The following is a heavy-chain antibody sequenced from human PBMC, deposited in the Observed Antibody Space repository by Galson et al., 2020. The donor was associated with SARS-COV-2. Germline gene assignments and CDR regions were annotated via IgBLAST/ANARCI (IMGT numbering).Heavy chain of an antibody. CDR1: GLNFSSYS. J-gene: IGHJ4*02. V-gene: IGHV3-48*04. Sequence: GESLKITCAASGLNFSSYSLNWVRQAPGKGPEWVSYISSSSSTLYYADSVKGRFTISRDNAKNSLYLQINSLRAEDTAGYYCARDQRTTVVTGFDYWGQGTLVTVSS. CDR2: ISSSSSTL. CDR3: ARDQRTTVVTGFDY. D-gene: IGHD2-21*02.